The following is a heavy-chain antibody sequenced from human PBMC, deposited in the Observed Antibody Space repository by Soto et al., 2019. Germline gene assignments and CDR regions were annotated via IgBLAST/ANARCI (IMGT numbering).Heavy chain of an antibody. Sequence: SETLSLTCTVSGVSISSGGYYWSWIRQHPGKGLEWIGYIYYSGSTYYDPSLKSRVTISVDTSKNQFSLKLSSVTAADTAVYYCARDRIAAAGTEGGNWFDPWGQGTLVTVSS. V-gene: IGHV4-31*03. J-gene: IGHJ5*02. D-gene: IGHD6-13*01. CDR1: GVSISSGGYY. CDR2: IYYSGST. CDR3: ARDRIAAAGTEGGNWFDP.